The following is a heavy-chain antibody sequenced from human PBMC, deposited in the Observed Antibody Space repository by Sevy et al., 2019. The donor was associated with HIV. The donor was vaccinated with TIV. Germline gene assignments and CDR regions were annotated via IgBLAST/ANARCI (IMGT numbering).Heavy chain of an antibody. CDR2: MSQSGST. Sequence: SETLSLTCTVSGGSISRSSYYWGWIRQPPGQGLEWIGSMSQSGSTYYNPSLRSRVTISVDTSKDQLSLQLRSATDADKAGYYCVKDRSNYEDSGGYYRTNVAGSAWFDPWGQGTLVTVSS. D-gene: IGHD3-10*01. J-gene: IGHJ5*02. CDR1: GGSISRSSYY. V-gene: IGHV4-39*07. CDR3: VKDRSNYEDSGGYYRTNVAGSAWFDP.